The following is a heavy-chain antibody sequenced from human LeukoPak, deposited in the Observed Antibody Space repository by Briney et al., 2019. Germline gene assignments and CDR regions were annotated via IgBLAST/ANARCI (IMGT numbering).Heavy chain of an antibody. J-gene: IGHJ5*02. CDR3: ASHSSYVSPFRS. V-gene: IGHV4-39*01. CDR2: IYYTETT. CDR1: AGSTSNTSYY. D-gene: IGHD3-10*02. Sequence: SETLSLTCTVSAGSTSNTSYYWGWIRHPPWNGLDWTGSIYYTETTYYNPSLKTRFPISVDTSKNQFSLKLSSVTAADTAVYYCASHSSYVSPFRSWGRGPLVTVSP.